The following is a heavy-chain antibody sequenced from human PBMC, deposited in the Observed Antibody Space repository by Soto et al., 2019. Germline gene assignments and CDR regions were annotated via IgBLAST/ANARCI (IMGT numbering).Heavy chain of an antibody. J-gene: IGHJ4*02. CDR2: LYFTGTT. Sequence: QVQLQESGPGLVKPSETLSLTCTVSGGSVNSGTYYWSWIRQPPGKGLEWIGSLYFTGTTNYNPSLKSRVTISVDTSKHQFSLTLSSVTAADTAVYSCAGRPYRAYGHFFDYWGQGTLVTVSS. V-gene: IGHV4-61*01. D-gene: IGHD5-12*01. CDR3: AGRPYRAYGHFFDY. CDR1: GGSVNSGTYY.